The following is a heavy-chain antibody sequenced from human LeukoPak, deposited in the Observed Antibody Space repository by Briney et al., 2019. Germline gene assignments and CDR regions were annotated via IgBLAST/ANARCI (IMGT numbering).Heavy chain of an antibody. Sequence: PGGSLRLSCAASGFTFSSYAMHWVRQAPGKGLEWVAVISYDGSNKYYADSVKGRITISRDNSKNTLYLQMNSLRAEDTAVYYCARDPAADQFGDSGYWGQGTLVTVSS. CDR1: GFTFSSYA. J-gene: IGHJ4*02. CDR3: ARDPAADQFGDSGY. V-gene: IGHV3-30*04. D-gene: IGHD3-10*01. CDR2: ISYDGSNK.